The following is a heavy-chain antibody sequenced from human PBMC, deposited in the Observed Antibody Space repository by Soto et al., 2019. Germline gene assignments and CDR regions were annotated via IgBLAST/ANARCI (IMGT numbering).Heavy chain of an antibody. V-gene: IGHV3-74*01. CDR1: EFTFRSYW. D-gene: IGHD1-7*01. Sequence: GGSLRLSCAASEFTFRSYWMHWVRQSPGRGLVWVSRISGDGSSTTYADSVRGRFTISRDNAKNTVYLQMDSLRAEDTAVYYCARSLPGTYGAFDLWGQGTMVTVSS. CDR3: ARSLPGTYGAFDL. J-gene: IGHJ3*01. CDR2: ISGDGSST.